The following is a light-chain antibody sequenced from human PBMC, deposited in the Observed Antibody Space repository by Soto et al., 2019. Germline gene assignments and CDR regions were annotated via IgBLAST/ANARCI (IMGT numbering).Light chain of an antibody. Sequence: QSVLTQPASVSGSPGQSLTISCTGTSIDIAPYNYVSWYQQHPGKAPKLIIYEVSYRPSGISNRFSGSQSGNTASLTVSGLQAEDEADYYCSSYAGSSNVFGTGTKVTVL. J-gene: IGLJ1*01. CDR3: SSYAGSSNV. CDR2: EVS. CDR1: SIDIAPYNY. V-gene: IGLV2-14*01.